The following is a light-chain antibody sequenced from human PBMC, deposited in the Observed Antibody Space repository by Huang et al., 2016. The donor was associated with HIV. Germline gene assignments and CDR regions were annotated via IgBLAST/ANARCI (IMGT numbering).Light chain of an antibody. Sequence: DIQMTQSPSTLSASVGDRVTITCRASQSIDSYLAWYQQTPGKAPKLLIYDASSLDSGVPSRFSGSGSGTEFTLTISSLQPDNVATYDCQQYHSYPGTFGQGTKGEIK. CDR2: DAS. CDR1: QSIDSY. V-gene: IGKV1-5*01. J-gene: IGKJ1*01. CDR3: QQYHSYPGT.